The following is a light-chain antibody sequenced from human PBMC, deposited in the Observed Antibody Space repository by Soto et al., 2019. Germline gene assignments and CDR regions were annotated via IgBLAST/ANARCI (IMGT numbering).Light chain of an antibody. CDR3: QQYNNWPPYT. V-gene: IGKV3-15*01. Sequence: EIVMTQSPATLSVSPGERATLSCRASQSVSSNLAWYQQKPGQAPRLLIYGASTRATGIPARFSGSGSGTEFTITISSLQSEDFAVYYCQQYNNWPPYTFGQGTKVDIK. J-gene: IGKJ2*01. CDR1: QSVSSN. CDR2: GAS.